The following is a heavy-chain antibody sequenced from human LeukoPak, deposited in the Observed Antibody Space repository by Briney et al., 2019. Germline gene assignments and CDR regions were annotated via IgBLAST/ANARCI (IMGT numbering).Heavy chain of an antibody. V-gene: IGHV1-2*02. Sequence: ASVKVSCKASGYTFTGYYMHWVRQAPGQGLEWMGWINPNSGGTNYAQKFQGRVTVTRDTSISTAYMELSRLRSDDTAVYYCARGSYGSGSYNPLKFDYWGQGTLVTVSS. CDR1: GYTFTGYY. CDR2: INPNSGGT. J-gene: IGHJ4*02. D-gene: IGHD3-10*01. CDR3: ARGSYGSGSYNPLKFDY.